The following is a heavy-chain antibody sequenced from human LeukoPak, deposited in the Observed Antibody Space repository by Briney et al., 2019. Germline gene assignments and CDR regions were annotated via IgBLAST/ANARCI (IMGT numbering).Heavy chain of an antibody. J-gene: IGHJ4*02. D-gene: IGHD5-18*01. V-gene: IGHV4-38-2*02. CDR2: FYHGGST. Sequence: PSETLSLTCTVSGYSISTGYYWDWIRQPPGKGLEWIGTFYHGGSTYYNPSLKSRVTISVDTSKNQFSLNLTFVTAADTAVYSCARDKTRGLGYSYSKSGNYFDYWGQGTLVTVSS. CDR1: GYSISTGYY. CDR3: ARDKTRGLGYSYSKSGNYFDY.